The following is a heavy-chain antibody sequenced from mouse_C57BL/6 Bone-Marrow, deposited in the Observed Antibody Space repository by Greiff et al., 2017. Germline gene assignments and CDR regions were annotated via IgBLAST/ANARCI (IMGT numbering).Heavy chain of an antibody. CDR3: ARGDDGFAN. V-gene: IGHV3-6*01. J-gene: IGHJ3*01. CDR1: GYSITSGYY. Sequence: VQLKESGPGLVKPSQSLSLTCSVTGYSITSGYYWNWIRQFPGNKLEWMGYISYDGSNNYNPSLKNRISITRDTSQNQFFLKLNSVTAEDTATYYCARGDDGFANWGQGPRVSVSA. CDR2: ISYDGSN.